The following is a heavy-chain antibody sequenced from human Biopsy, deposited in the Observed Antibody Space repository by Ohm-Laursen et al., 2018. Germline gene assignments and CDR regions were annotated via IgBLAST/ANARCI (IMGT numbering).Heavy chain of an antibody. CDR2: ISPTADII. D-gene: IGHD2-21*01. Sequence: SLRLSCSASGFTFSDHYMSGIRQAPGKGLEWLSYISPTADIIFDTDSVKGRFTISRDNAKNSLYLQMNSLRAEDTAIYYCAKIPPSRCDSGECYPIFDYWGQGTLVTVSS. CDR3: AKIPPSRCDSGECYPIFDY. CDR1: GFTFSDHY. V-gene: IGHV3-11*01. J-gene: IGHJ4*02.